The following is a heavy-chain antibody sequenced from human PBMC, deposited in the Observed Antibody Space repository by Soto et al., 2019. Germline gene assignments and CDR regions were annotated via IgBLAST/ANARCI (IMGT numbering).Heavy chain of an antibody. CDR1: GYSFTTYN. V-gene: IGHV1-2*04. CDR3: ARGDIVVVPAAKLDY. J-gene: IGHJ4*02. D-gene: IGHD2-2*01. Sequence: ASVKVSCKASGYSFTTYNIHWVRQAPGQGLEWMGWINPNSGGTNYAQKFQGWVTMTRDTSISTAYMELSRLRSDDTAVYYCARGDIVVVPAAKLDYWGQGTLVTVSS. CDR2: INPNSGGT.